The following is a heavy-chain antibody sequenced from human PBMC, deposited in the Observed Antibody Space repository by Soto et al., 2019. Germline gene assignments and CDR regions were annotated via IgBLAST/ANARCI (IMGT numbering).Heavy chain of an antibody. CDR2: INPNSGGT. V-gene: IGHV1-2*02. Sequence: GASVKVSCKASGYTFTGYYMHWVRQAPGQGLEWMGWINPNSGGTNYAQKFQGRVTMTRDTSISTAYMELSRLRSDDTAVYYCARDYDSSGYYPTNSNWFDPWGQGTLLTVSS. CDR3: ARDYDSSGYYPTNSNWFDP. D-gene: IGHD3-22*01. J-gene: IGHJ5*02. CDR1: GYTFTGYY.